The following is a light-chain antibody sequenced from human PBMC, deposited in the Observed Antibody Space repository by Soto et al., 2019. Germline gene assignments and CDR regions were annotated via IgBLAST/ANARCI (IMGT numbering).Light chain of an antibody. CDR2: DAS. CDR3: QQREG. J-gene: IGKJ4*01. Sequence: EIVLTQSPGTLSLSPVERATLSCRASQSVSSYLAWYQQKPGQAPRLLIYDASNRATGIPARFSGSGPGTDFTLTISSLEPEDFAVYYCQQREGIGGGTKVEIK. V-gene: IGKV3D-11*02. CDR1: QSVSSY.